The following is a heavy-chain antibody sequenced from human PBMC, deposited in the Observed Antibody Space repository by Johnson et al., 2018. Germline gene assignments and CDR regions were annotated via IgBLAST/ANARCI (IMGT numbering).Heavy chain of an antibody. D-gene: IGHD2-15*01. CDR2: ISYDGTNK. V-gene: IGHV3-30*03. CDR3: ARGDIVVVVVAREYFQH. Sequence: QVQLVQSGGGVVQPGRSLRLSCAASGFTFTNYGMHWVRQAPGKGLEWVALISYDGTNKYYADSVKGRFTISRDNSKNPLYLQMNSLRAEDTAVYYCARGDIVVVVVAREYFQHWGQGTLVTVSS. CDR1: GFTFTNYG. J-gene: IGHJ1*01.